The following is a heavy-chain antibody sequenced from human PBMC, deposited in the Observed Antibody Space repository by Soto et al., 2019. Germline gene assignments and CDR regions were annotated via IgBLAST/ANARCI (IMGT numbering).Heavy chain of an antibody. V-gene: IGHV1-18*01. J-gene: IGHJ6*01. D-gene: IGHD2-15*01. CDR3: ARELECGGSCYSFYGMDV. CDR1: GYTFTRSG. CDR2: ISTYNGDT. Sequence: GASVKVSCKASGYTFTRSGISWVRQAPGQGLEWMGWISTYNGDTNYAQTFQGRVTMTTDTSTSTVHMELRSLRSDDTAVYYCARELECGGSCYSFYGMDVWGQGTRVTVS.